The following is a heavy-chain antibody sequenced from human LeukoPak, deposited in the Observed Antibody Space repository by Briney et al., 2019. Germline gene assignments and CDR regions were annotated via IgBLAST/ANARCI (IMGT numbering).Heavy chain of an antibody. V-gene: IGHV3-13*01. Sequence: TGGSLRLSCAASGFTFSSYDMHWVRQATGKGLEWVSAIGTAGDTYYPGSVKGRFTISRENAKNSLYLQMNSLRAGDTAVYYCARGLSYDFWSGFYYYYYMDVWGKGTTVTVSS. CDR3: ARGLSYDFWSGFYYYYYMDV. CDR2: IGTAGDT. J-gene: IGHJ6*03. D-gene: IGHD3-3*01. CDR1: GFTFSSYD.